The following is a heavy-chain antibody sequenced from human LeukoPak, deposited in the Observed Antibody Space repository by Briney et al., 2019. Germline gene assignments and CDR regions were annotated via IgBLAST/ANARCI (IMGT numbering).Heavy chain of an antibody. CDR1: GGSFSGYD. CDR2: INHSGST. J-gene: IGHJ4*02. Sequence: PSETLSLTCAVYGGSFSGYDWSWVRQPPGKGLEWIGEINHSGSTNYNPSLKSRVTISVDTSKHQFSLKLSSVTAADTAVYYCARSDYGCFDYWGQGTLVTVSS. D-gene: IGHD4-17*01. V-gene: IGHV4-34*01. CDR3: ARSDYGCFDY.